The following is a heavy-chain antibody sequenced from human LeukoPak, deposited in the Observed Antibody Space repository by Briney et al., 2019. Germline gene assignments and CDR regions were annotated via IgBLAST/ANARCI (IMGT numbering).Heavy chain of an antibody. D-gene: IGHD3-22*01. J-gene: IGHJ4*02. CDR3: ARRSGYYLEDY. CDR2: IKQDGSEK. Sequence: GGSLRLSCAASGFTFSSYEMNWVRQAPGKGLEGVAHIKQDGSEKYYVDSVKGRFTISRDNAKNSLYLQMNSLRADDTAVYYCARRSGYYLEDYWGQGTLVTVSS. V-gene: IGHV3-7*01. CDR1: GFTFSSYE.